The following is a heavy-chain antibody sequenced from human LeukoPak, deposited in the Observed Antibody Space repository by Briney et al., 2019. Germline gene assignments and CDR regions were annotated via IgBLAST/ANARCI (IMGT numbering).Heavy chain of an antibody. CDR3: ARMTAADGQAYFDY. V-gene: IGHV3-23*01. Sequence: GGSLRLSCAASGFTFNSCAMSWVRQAPGKGLEWVSSISCTDTTYYAESVKGRCTISRDNSKNTLFLELHSLRAEDTAVYYCARMTAADGQAYFDYWGQGTFVTVSS. CDR1: GFTFNSCA. J-gene: IGHJ4*01. CDR2: ISCTDTT. D-gene: IGHD6-13*01.